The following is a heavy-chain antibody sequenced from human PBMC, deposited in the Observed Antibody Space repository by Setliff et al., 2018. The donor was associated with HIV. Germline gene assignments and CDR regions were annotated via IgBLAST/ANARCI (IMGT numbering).Heavy chain of an antibody. CDR2: IKSKENGETI. V-gene: IGHV3-73*01. J-gene: IGHJ4*02. CDR3: TRTFFHSSGYYHNLQPFDY. CDR1: GFTFSGSA. D-gene: IGHD3-22*01. Sequence: GGSLRLSCAASGFTFSGSAMHWVRQASGKGLEWVGRIKSKENGETIDYGAPVKGRVTISRDDSKSIAYLQMNSLKTEDTAVYYCTRTFFHSSGYYHNLQPFDYWGQGTLVTVSS.